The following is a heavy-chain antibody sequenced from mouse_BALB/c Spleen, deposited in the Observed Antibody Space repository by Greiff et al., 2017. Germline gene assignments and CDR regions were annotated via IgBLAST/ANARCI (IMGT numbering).Heavy chain of an antibody. CDR1: GFTFSDYY. CDR2: ISDGGSYT. V-gene: IGHV5-4*02. D-gene: IGHD2-4*01. CDR3: ATDLNMITSYAMDY. Sequence: EVQLVESGGGLVKPGGSLKLSCAASGFTFSDYYMYWVRQTPEKRLEWVATISDGGSYTYYPDSVKGRFTISRDNAKNNLYLQMSSLKSENTAMYYCATDLNMITSYAMDYWGQGTSVTVSS. J-gene: IGHJ4*01.